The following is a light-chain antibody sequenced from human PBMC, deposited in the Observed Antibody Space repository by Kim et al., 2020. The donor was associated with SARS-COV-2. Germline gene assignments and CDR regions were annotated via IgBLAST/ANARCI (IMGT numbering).Light chain of an antibody. V-gene: IGKV1-27*01. J-gene: IGKJ1*01. CDR1: QAISNY. CDR2: AAS. CDR3: QKYNSALRT. Sequence: DIQMTQSPASLFASVGDRVTITCRASQAISNYLAWYQQKPGQVPRLLIYAASNLQSGVPSRFSGSGSGTDFTLTISSLQPEDVATYYCQKYNSALRTFGQGTKVDIK.